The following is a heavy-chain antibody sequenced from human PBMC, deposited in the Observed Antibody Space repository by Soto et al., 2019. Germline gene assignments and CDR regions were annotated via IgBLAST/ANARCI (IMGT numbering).Heavy chain of an antibody. CDR1: GLTFSSYA. CDR2: ISGSGDTT. J-gene: IGHJ3*02. CDR3: AKGGRLETLFVHDTFDI. V-gene: IGHV3-23*01. D-gene: IGHD3-10*01. Sequence: HPGGSLRLSCAASGLTFSSYAMSWVRQAPGKGLEWVSTISGSGDTTYYADSVKGRFTISRDNSKNTLYLQMNSLRAADTAVYFCAKGGRLETLFVHDTFDIWGQGTMVTVSS.